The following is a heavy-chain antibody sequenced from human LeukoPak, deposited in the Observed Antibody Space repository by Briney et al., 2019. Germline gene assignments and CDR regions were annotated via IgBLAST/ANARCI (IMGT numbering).Heavy chain of an antibody. J-gene: IGHJ4*02. CDR3: ARNQRRLDY. Sequence: GGSLRPSCAASGFTFSNYWMTWVRQAPGKGLELVANIKQDGSEKYYVDSVKGRFTISRDNAKNSLYLQVNSLRAEDTAVYYCARNQRRLDYWGQGTLVTVSS. V-gene: IGHV3-7*01. D-gene: IGHD1-14*01. CDR2: IKQDGSEK. CDR1: GFTFSNYW.